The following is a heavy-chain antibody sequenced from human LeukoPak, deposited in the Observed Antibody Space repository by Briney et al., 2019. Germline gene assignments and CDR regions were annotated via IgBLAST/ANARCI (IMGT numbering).Heavy chain of an antibody. D-gene: IGHD6-13*01. CDR1: GFTFSSYS. CDR2: IKSDGSTT. J-gene: IGHJ6*02. CDR3: TRDLDYSSWNYGMDV. Sequence: GGSLRLSCAASGFTFSSYSLSWVRQPPGKGLVWVSRIKSDGSTTSYVDSVKGRFTISRDNAKNTLYLQMNSLRAEDTAVYYCTRDLDYSSWNYGMDVWGQGTTVIVSS. V-gene: IGHV3-74*01.